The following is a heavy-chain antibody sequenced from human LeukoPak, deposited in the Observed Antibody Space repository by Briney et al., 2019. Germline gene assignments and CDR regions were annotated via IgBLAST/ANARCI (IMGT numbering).Heavy chain of an antibody. Sequence: PSETLSLTCAVSGYSISSGYYWGWIRQPPGKGLEWIGSIYHSGSTYYNPSLKSRVTISVDTSKNQFSLKLSSVTAADTAVYYCARLDYIRRGAFDIWGQGTMVTVSS. CDR1: GYSISSGYY. CDR2: IYHSGST. V-gene: IGHV4-38-2*01. CDR3: ARLDYIRRGAFDI. J-gene: IGHJ3*02. D-gene: IGHD3-16*01.